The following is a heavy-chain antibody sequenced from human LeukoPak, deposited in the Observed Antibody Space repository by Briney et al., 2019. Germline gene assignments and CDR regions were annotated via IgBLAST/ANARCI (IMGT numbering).Heavy chain of an antibody. J-gene: IGHJ4*02. CDR2: IYYTGST. CDR3: VKSGGYGLIDY. CDR1: GASISGSGYY. Sequence: SETLSLTCAVSGASISGSGYYLGWIRQPPGKGLEWIGNIYYTGSTYYNASLESRVTISIDMSKNQFSLRLSSVTAADTAMYYCVKSGGYGLIDYWGQGTLVTVSS. D-gene: IGHD6-19*01. V-gene: IGHV4-39*01.